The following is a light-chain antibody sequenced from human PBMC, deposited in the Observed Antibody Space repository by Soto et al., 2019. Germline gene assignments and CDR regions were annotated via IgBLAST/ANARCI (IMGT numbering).Light chain of an antibody. V-gene: IGKV1-17*01. Sequence: DIQMTQSPSSLSASVGDRVTITCRASQGVRNDLNWYQQKPGKAPKRLIYAASSLQSGVPSRFSGSGSGTEFTLTISSLQPEDFATYYCLQHNGYPHTFGQGTKLEIK. CDR1: QGVRND. CDR3: LQHNGYPHT. J-gene: IGKJ2*01. CDR2: AAS.